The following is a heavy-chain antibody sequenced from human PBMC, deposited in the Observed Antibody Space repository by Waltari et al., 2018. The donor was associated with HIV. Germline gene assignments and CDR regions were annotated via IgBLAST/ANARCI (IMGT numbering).Heavy chain of an antibody. CDR1: GYSFPSYC. Sequence: EVQLVQSGAEVKKPGESLKISCTGSGYSFPSYCTAWVRRMPGKGLEWMGIIYPGDSDTKYSPSFQGQVTISADKSITTAYLQWRSLETSDSAIYYCARLGSYGSGSRPFFFDYWGQGTLVTVSS. CDR3: ARLGSYGSGSRPFFFDY. CDR2: IYPGDSDT. J-gene: IGHJ4*02. D-gene: IGHD3-10*01. V-gene: IGHV5-51*03.